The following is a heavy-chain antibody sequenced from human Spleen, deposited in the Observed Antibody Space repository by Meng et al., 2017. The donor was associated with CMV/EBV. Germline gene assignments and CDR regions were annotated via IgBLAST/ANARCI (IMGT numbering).Heavy chain of an antibody. J-gene: IGHJ6*02. CDR3: ARDKGVGGVLGHCSSTSCPKYGMDV. CDR1: GFTFSSYE. D-gene: IGHD2-2*01. Sequence: GESLKISCAASGFTFSSYEMNWVRQAPGKGLEWVSYISSSGSTIYYADSVKGRFTISRDNAKNSLYLQMNSLRAEDTAVYYCARDKGVGGVLGHCSSTSCPKYGMDVWGQGTTVTVSS. V-gene: IGHV3-48*03. CDR2: ISSSGSTI.